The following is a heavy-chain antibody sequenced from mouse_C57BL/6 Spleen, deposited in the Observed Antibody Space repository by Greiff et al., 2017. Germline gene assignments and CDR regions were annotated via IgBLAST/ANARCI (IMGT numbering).Heavy chain of an antibody. D-gene: IGHD1-1*01. Sequence: VKLLESGAELVKPGASVKISCKASGYAFSSYWMNWVKQRPGQGLEWIGQIYPGDGDTNYNGKFKGKATLTADKSSSTAYMQLSSLTSEDSAVYFCAREGITTVVAPYFDYWGQGTTLTVSS. J-gene: IGHJ2*01. V-gene: IGHV1-80*01. CDR1: GYAFSSYW. CDR3: AREGITTVVAPYFDY. CDR2: IYPGDGDT.